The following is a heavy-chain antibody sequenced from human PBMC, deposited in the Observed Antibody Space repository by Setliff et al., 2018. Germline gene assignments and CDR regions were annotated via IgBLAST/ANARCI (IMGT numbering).Heavy chain of an antibody. Sequence: GGSLRLSCAASGFTFSSYAITWVRQAPGKGLEWVSMISGGAQTTYYADSVKGRFTISRDNSKNTVYLEMNSLRAEDTAVYYCAKRGPYCSGGTCHYYFDYWGQGTLVTVS. V-gene: IGHV3-23*01. CDR3: AKRGPYCSGGTCHYYFDY. D-gene: IGHD2-15*01. CDR2: ISGGAQTT. J-gene: IGHJ4*02. CDR1: GFTFSSYA.